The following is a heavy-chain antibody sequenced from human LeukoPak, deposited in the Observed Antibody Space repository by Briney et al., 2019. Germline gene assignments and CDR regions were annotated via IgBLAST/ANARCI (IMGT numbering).Heavy chain of an antibody. J-gene: IGHJ6*03. CDR1: GFTVSNNY. CDR3: AKPPIARIYYYYMDV. V-gene: IGHV3-23*01. Sequence: GGSLRLSCAASGFTVSNNYMNWVRQAPGKGLEWVSAISGSGGSTYYADSVKGRFTISRDNSKNTLYLQMNSLRAEDTAVYYCAKPPIARIYYYYMDVWGKGTTVTVSS. D-gene: IGHD6-6*01. CDR2: ISGSGGST.